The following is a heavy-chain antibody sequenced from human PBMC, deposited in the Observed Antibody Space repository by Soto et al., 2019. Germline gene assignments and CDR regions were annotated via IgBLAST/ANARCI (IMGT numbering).Heavy chain of an antibody. CDR2: IYYSGCT. D-gene: IGHD4-17*01. J-gene: IGHJ3*01. Sequence: QVQLQESGPGLVKPSETLSLTCTASGGSISSYYWSWIRQPPGKGLEWIGNIYYSGCTNYNPSLVCRATKSVDTSKNQFSLRLSSVTAADSAVYYCARFYGLDAFDFWGQGTMVTVSS. CDR3: ARFYGLDAFDF. V-gene: IGHV4-59*08. CDR1: GGSISSYY.